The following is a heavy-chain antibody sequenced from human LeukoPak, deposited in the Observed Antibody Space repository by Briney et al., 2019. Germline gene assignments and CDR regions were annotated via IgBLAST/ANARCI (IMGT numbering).Heavy chain of an antibody. CDR3: ARGKRCSSTSCYGGWFDP. V-gene: IGHV5-51*01. CDR1: GYSFTSYW. Sequence: KVGESLKISCKGSGYSFTSYWIGWVRQMPGKGLEWMGIIYPGDSDTRYSPSFQGQVTISADKSISTAYPQWSSLKASDTAMYYCARGKRCSSTSCYGGWFDPWGQGTLVTVSS. J-gene: IGHJ5*02. D-gene: IGHD2-2*01. CDR2: IYPGDSDT.